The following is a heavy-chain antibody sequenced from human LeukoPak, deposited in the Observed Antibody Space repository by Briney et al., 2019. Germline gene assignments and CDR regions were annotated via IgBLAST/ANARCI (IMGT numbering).Heavy chain of an antibody. Sequence: PSQTLSLTCTVSGGSISSGSYYWSWIRQPPGKGLEWIGYIYYSGNTNYNPSLKSRVTISVDTSKNQFSLKLSSVTAADTAVYYCARVGGGLRGYSYGLIDYWGQGTLVTVSS. CDR3: ARVGGGLRGYSYGLIDY. V-gene: IGHV4-61*01. J-gene: IGHJ4*02. D-gene: IGHD5-18*01. CDR2: IYYSGNT. CDR1: GGSISSGSYY.